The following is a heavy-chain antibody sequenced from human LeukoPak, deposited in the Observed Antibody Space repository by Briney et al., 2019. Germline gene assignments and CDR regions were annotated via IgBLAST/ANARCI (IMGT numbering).Heavy chain of an antibody. Sequence: GGSLRLSCAASGFTFSSYSMNWVRQAPGKGLEWVSSITRSNYTYYADSVKGRFTISRDNAKNSLYLQMNSLRAEDTAVYYCARRAGDYSHPYDYWGQGTLVTVSS. CDR1: GFTFSSYS. D-gene: IGHD3-22*01. J-gene: IGHJ4*02. CDR2: ITRSNYT. CDR3: ARRAGDYSHPYDY. V-gene: IGHV3-21*04.